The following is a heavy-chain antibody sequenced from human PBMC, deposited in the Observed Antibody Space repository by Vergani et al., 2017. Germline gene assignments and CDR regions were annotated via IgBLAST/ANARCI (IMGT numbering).Heavy chain of an antibody. CDR2: IIPIFGTA. J-gene: IGHJ6*02. V-gene: IGHV1-69*01. D-gene: IGHD6-13*01. Sequence: QVQLVQSGAEVKKPGSSVKVSCKASGGTFSSYAISWVRQAPGQGLEWMGGIIPIFGTANYAQKFQGRVTITADESTSTAYMELSSLRSEDTAVYYCARGGVISIAAAGYYYYGMDVWGQGTTVTVSS. CDR1: GGTFSSYA. CDR3: ARGGVISIAAAGYYYYGMDV.